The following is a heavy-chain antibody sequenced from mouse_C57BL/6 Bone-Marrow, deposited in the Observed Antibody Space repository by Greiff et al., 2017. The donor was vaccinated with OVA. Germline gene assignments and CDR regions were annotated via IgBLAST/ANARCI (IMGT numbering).Heavy chain of an antibody. CDR3: VSDRFAY. V-gene: IGHV2-4*01. CDR1: GFSLTSYG. J-gene: IGHJ3*01. CDR2: IWSGGST. Sequence: QVQLQQSGPGLVQPSQSLSITCTVSGFSLTSYGVHWVRQPPGTGLEWLGVIWSGGSTDNTAAFISRLSISKDNSKSQVFLKMNSLQADDTAIYYCVSDRFAYWGQGTLVTVSA.